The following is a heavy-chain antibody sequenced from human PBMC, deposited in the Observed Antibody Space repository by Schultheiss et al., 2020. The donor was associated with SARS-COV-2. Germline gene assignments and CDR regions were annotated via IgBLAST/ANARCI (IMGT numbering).Heavy chain of an antibody. CDR1: GGSISSYY. D-gene: IGHD4-17*01. V-gene: IGHV4-59*12. J-gene: IGHJ4*02. CDR3: ARDQGRDPYGDYISFNY. Sequence: SETLSLTCTVSGGSISSYYWSWIRQPPGKGLEWIGSIYHSGSTYYNPSLKSRVTISVDTSKNQFSLKLSSVTAADTAVYYCARDQGRDPYGDYISFNYWGQGTLVTVSS. CDR2: IYHSGST.